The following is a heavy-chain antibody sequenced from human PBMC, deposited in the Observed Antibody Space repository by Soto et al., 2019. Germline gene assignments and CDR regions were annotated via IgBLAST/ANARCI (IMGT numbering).Heavy chain of an antibody. CDR2: ISWNSGSI. D-gene: IGHD2-2*02. CDR3: AKDGGDIVVVPAAISSTPGAFDY. J-gene: IGHJ4*02. Sequence: EVQLVESGGGLVQPGRSLRLSCAASGFTFDDYAMHWVRQAPGKGLEWVSGISWNSGSIGYADSVKGRFTISRDNAKNSLYLQMNSLRAEDTALYYCAKDGGDIVVVPAAISSTPGAFDYWGQGTLVTVSS. V-gene: IGHV3-9*01. CDR1: GFTFDDYA.